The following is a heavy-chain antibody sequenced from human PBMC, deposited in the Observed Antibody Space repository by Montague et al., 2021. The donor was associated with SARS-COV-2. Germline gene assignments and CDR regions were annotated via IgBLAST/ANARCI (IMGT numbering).Heavy chain of an antibody. J-gene: IGHJ6*02. V-gene: IGHV3-33*08. CDR1: GFTFSGYD. D-gene: IGHD3-10*01. Sequence: SLRLSCAASGFTFSGYDMHWVRQAPGKGLKWVAVIWYDGSNQYYGDSVKGRFTISRDNSKNTLYLQMNSLRAEDTAVYYCASEYSAPSWFGEYHRYGMDVWGQGTTVTVSS. CDR3: ASEYSAPSWFGEYHRYGMDV. CDR2: IWYDGSNQ.